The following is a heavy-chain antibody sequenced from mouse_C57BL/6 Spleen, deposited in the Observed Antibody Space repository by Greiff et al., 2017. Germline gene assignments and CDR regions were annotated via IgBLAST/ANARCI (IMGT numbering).Heavy chain of an antibody. J-gene: IGHJ4*01. D-gene: IGHD1-1*01. Sequence: VQLQQPGAELVMPGASVKLSCKASGYTFTSYWMHWVKQRPGQGLEWIGEIDPSDSYTNYNQKVKGKSTLTVDKSSSTAYMQLSSLTSEDSAVYYCARRDSGSSYYYAMDYWGQGTSVTVSS. CDR2: IDPSDSYT. CDR1: GYTFTSYW. V-gene: IGHV1-69*01. CDR3: ARRDSGSSYYYAMDY.